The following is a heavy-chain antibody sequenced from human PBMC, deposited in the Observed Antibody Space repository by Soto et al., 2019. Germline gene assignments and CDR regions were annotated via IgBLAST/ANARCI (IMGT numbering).Heavy chain of an antibody. CDR3: ARGYGSGSYYPIEFDY. Sequence: SETLSLTCTVSGGSISSGGYYWSWIRQHPGKGLEWIGYIYYSGSTYYNPSLKSRVTISVDTSKNQFSLKLSSVTAADTAVYYCARGYGSGSYYPIEFDYWGQGTLVTVSS. D-gene: IGHD3-10*01. CDR1: GGSISSGGYY. V-gene: IGHV4-31*03. J-gene: IGHJ4*02. CDR2: IYYSGST.